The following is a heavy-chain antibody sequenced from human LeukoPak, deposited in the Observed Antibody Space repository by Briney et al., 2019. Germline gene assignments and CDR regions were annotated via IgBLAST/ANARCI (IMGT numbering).Heavy chain of an antibody. V-gene: IGHV3-30*07. Sequence: GGSLRLSCAASGFTFSSYAMHWVRQAPGKGLEWVAVISYDGSNKYYADSVKGRFTISRDNSKNTLYLQMNSLRAEDTAVYYCAKEIRYFDWLLLAALDYWGQGTLVTVSS. CDR1: GFTFSSYA. CDR3: AKEIRYFDWLLLAALDY. CDR2: ISYDGSNK. J-gene: IGHJ4*02. D-gene: IGHD3-9*01.